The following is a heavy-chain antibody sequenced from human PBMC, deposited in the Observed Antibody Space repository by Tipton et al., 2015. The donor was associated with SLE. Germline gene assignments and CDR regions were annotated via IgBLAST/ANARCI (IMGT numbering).Heavy chain of an antibody. CDR2: IHHIGNT. CDR1: GDSISNNNW. V-gene: IGHV4-4*02. CDR3: ARYPATVTSSAPFNGLDI. D-gene: IGHD4-17*01. J-gene: IGHJ3*02. Sequence: GSLRLSCAVSGDSISNNNWWTWVRQRPGKGLEWIGEIHHIGNTNQNPSLKSRVTISIDKSKNQFSLKLRSVTAADTAVYYCARYPATVTSSAPFNGLDIWGQGTLVIVSS.